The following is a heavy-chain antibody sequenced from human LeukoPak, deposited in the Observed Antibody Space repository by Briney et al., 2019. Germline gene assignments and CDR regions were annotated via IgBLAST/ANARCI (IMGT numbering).Heavy chain of an antibody. CDR2: INPNSGGT. V-gene: IGHV1-2*02. D-gene: IGHD4-23*01. J-gene: IGHJ4*02. CDR3: AREYSDGGNSWVDY. CDR1: GYTFTSYG. Sequence: ASVKVSCKASGYTFTSYGISWVRQAPGQGLEWMGWINPNSGGTNYAQKFQGRVTMTRDTSISTAYMELSRLRSDDTAVYYCAREYSDGGNSWVDYWGQGTLVTVSS.